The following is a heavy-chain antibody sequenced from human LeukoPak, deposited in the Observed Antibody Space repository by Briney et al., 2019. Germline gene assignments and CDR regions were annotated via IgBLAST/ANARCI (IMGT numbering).Heavy chain of an antibody. D-gene: IGHD2-21*02. Sequence: PGGSLRLSCAASGFTFSSYWMSWVRQAPGKGLEWVAHINPDGRDTYYVDPVKGRFTISRDNAQNSMYLQMNSLRVEDTAVYYCTSWGDTTAEYFQRWGQGTLVTVSS. V-gene: IGHV3-7*01. J-gene: IGHJ1*01. CDR3: TSWGDTTAEYFQR. CDR2: INPDGRDT. CDR1: GFTFSSYW.